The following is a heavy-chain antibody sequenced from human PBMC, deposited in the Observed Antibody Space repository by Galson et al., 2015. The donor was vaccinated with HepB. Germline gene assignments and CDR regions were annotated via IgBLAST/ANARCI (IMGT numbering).Heavy chain of an antibody. V-gene: IGHV5-51*03. CDR3: TRSISGVITSLYFDL. CDR1: GYSFTSFW. D-gene: IGHD3-16*02. J-gene: IGHJ2*01. CDR2: IYPGDSDT. Sequence: QSGAEVKKPGESLKISCKGYGYSFTSFWIGWVRQMPGKGLEWMGIIYPGDSDTRYSPFFQGQVNISADKSISTAYLQWSSLKASDTAMYYCTRSISGVITSLYFDLWGRGTLVTVSS.